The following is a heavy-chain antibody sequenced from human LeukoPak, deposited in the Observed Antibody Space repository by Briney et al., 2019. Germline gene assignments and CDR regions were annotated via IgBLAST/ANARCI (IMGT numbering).Heavy chain of an antibody. CDR2: INPNSGLT. D-gene: IGHD6-13*01. Sequence: GASVKVSCKASGYTFTDYYIHWVRQAPGQGLEWMGRINPNSGLTNYVQKFQDRVTMTRDTSISTAYMELYRLRSDDTAVYYCARDPYRAPAASSPTYWGQGTLVTVSS. V-gene: IGHV1-2*06. CDR3: ARDPYRAPAASSPTY. J-gene: IGHJ4*02. CDR1: GYTFTDYY.